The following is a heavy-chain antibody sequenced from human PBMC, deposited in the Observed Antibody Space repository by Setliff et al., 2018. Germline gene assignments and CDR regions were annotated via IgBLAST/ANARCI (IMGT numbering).Heavy chain of an antibody. CDR3: ARSFSRSGKFLLDY. CDR1: GGSFSGYY. V-gene: IGHV4-34*12. D-gene: IGHD1-26*01. J-gene: IGHJ4*02. CDR2: IIHSGST. Sequence: KPSETLSLTCAVYGGSFSGYYWSWIRQPPGKRLEWIGEIIHSGSTNYNPSLKSRVTIPMDTPKNQFSLKVPSVTAADTAVYYCARSFSRSGKFLLDYWGQGALVTVSS.